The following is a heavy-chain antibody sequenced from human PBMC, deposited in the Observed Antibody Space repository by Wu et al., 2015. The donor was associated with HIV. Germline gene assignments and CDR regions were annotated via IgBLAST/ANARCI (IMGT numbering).Heavy chain of an antibody. Sequence: QVQLVAVWKFEVKKSGGLSRRSPARPLATILTGYGVVWVRQAPGQGLEWMGWISHYNTNIHYADKFKGRFTMTTDSSTSTAYMELRSLRSDDTAVYFCARGVYFSETGFFDDWGQGTLVTVSS. J-gene: IGHJ4*02. CDR1: ATILTGYG. V-gene: IGHV1-18*01. CDR2: ISHYNTNI. CDR3: ARGVYFSETGFFDD. D-gene: IGHD3-10*01.